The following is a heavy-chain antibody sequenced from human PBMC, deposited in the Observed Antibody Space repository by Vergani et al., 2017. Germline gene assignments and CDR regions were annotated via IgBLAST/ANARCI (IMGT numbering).Heavy chain of an antibody. J-gene: IGHJ6*03. CDR3: AXDRFDDYSNYGKPGYYYYMDV. Sequence: QVQLVQSGAEVKKPGSSVKVSCKASGGTFSSYAISWVRQAPGQGLEWMGGIIPIFGTANYAQKFQGRVTITADESTSTAYMELSSLRSEDTAVYYCAXDRFDDYSNYGKPGYYYYMDVWGKGTTVTVSS. D-gene: IGHD4-11*01. CDR1: GGTFSSYA. CDR2: IIPIFGTA. V-gene: IGHV1-69*01.